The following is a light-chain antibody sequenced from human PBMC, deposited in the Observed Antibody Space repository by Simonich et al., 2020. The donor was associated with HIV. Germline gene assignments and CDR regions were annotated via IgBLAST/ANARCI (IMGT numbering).Light chain of an antibody. J-gene: IGKJ2*01. CDR3: QQYYSTPYT. Sequence: EIVMTQSPATLSVSPGERPTLSCRVSQSVASNLAWYQQTPGQPPRLLIYFASTRATGSPARFSGSGFGTDYTLTISTLQPEDFATYYCQQYYSTPYTFGQGTKLEIK. V-gene: IGKV3-15*01. CDR2: FAS. CDR1: QSVASN.